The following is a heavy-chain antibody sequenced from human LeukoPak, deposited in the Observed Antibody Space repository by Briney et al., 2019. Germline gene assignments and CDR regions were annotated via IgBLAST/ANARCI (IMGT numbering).Heavy chain of an antibody. CDR3: ARSGDGYNPSS. CDR1: GYSMSSGCY. D-gene: IGHD5-24*01. J-gene: IGHJ5*02. CDR2: IYHTGST. Sequence: SETLSLTCAVSGYSMSSGCYWGWIRQPPGKGLEWIGSIYHTGSTYYNPSLKSRVTISVDTSKNQFSLKLSSVTAADTAVNYCARSGDGYNPSSWGQGTLVTVSS. V-gene: IGHV4-38-2*01.